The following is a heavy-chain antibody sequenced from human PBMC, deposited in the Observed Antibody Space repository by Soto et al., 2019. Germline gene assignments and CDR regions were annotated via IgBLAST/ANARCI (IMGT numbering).Heavy chain of an antibody. V-gene: IGHV5-51*01. CDR3: ARLVITHYYYYGMDV. D-gene: IGHD3-22*01. Sequence: GESLKISCKGSGYSFTSYWIGWVRQMPGKGLEWMGIIYPGDSDTRYSPSFQGQVTISADKSISTAYLQWSSLKASDTAMYYCARLVITHYYYYGMDVWGQGTTVTVSS. CDR1: GYSFTSYW. J-gene: IGHJ6*02. CDR2: IYPGDSDT.